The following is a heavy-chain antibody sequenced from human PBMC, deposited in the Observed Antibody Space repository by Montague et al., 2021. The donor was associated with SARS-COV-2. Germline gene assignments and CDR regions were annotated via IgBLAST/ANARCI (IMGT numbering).Heavy chain of an antibody. V-gene: IGHV3-21*01. J-gene: IGHJ5*02. CDR3: ARQNSFLYWFDL. CDR2: ISSSSSYI. D-gene: IGHD1/OR15-1a*01. Sequence: SLRLSCAASGFTFSSYSMNWVRQAPGKGLEWVSSISSSSSYIYXXXSXKGRFTISRDNAKNSLYLQMNSLRAEDTAVYYCARQNSFLYWFDLWGQGTLVTVSS. CDR1: GFTFSSYS.